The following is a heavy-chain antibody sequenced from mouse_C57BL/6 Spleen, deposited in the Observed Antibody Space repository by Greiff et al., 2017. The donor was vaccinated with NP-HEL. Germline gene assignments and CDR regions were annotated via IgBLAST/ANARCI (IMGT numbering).Heavy chain of an antibody. CDR1: GYTFTSYW. D-gene: IGHD2-4*01. V-gene: IGHV1-64*01. CDR3: AGDYDLGAAMDY. Sequence: QVQLQQPGAELVKPGASVKLSCKASGYTFTSYWMHWVKQRPGQGLEWIGMIHPNSGSTNYNEKFKSKATLTVDKSSSTAYMQLSSLTSEDSAVYDCAGDYDLGAAMDYWGQGTSVTVSS. CDR2: IHPNSGST. J-gene: IGHJ4*01.